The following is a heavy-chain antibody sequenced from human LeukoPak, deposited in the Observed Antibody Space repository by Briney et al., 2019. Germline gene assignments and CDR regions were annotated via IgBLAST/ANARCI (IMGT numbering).Heavy chain of an antibody. CDR2: INPSAGST. D-gene: IGHD4-17*01. CDR3: ARGDYESTDY. J-gene: IGHJ4*02. CDR1: GYIFTSYH. Sequence: ASVKVSCTASGYIFTSYHLHWVRQAPGQGLEWMGVINPSAGSTSYAQKFQGRVTMTRDTSTSTVYMELSSLRSEDTAVYYCARGDYESTDYWGPGTLVTVSS. V-gene: IGHV1-46*01.